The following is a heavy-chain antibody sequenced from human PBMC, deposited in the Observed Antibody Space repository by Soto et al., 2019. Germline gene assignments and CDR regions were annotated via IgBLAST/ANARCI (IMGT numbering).Heavy chain of an antibody. V-gene: IGHV3-23*01. J-gene: IGHJ4*02. Sequence: GGSLRLSCAASGFTFSSYAMSWVRQAPGKGLEWVSAISGSGGSTYYADSVKGRFTISRDNSKNTLYLQMNSLRAEDTAVYYCAKGFVADPDDHHSGSYYYWGQGTLVTVSS. CDR2: ISGSGGST. D-gene: IGHD1-26*01. CDR3: AKGFVADPDDHHSGSYYY. CDR1: GFTFSSYA.